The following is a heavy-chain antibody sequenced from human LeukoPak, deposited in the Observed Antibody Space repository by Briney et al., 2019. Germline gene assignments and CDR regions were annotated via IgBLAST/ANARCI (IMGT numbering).Heavy chain of an antibody. CDR3: ARDLGVVSHYYFDY. D-gene: IGHD2/OR15-2a*01. J-gene: IGHJ4*02. CDR1: GFTFSSYG. Sequence: GGTLRLSCAASGFTFSSYGMNWVRQAPGKGLEWVSYISSSSSTIYYADSVKRRFTISRDNAKNSLYLQMNSPRAEDTAVYYCARDLGVVSHYYFDYWGQGTLVTVSS. CDR2: ISSSSSTI. V-gene: IGHV3-48*01.